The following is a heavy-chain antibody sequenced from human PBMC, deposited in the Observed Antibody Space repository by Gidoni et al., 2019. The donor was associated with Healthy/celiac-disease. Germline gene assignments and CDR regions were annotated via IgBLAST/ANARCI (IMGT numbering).Heavy chain of an antibody. CDR3: ARESSSSGYYYYYGMDV. CDR2: IYTSGST. D-gene: IGHD6-6*01. V-gene: IGHV4-61*02. J-gene: IGHJ6*02. Sequence: QVQLQESGPGLVKPSQTLSLTCTVSGGSISSGSYYWSWIRQPAGKGLEWIGRIYTSGSTNYNPSLKSRVTISVDTSTNQFSLKLSSVTAADTAVYYCARESSSSGYYYYYGMDVWGQGTTVTVSS. CDR1: GGSISSGSYY.